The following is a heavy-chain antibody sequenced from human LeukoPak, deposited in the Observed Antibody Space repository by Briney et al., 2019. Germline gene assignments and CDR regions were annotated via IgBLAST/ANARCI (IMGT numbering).Heavy chain of an antibody. CDR3: AKDGLYLAAELNWFDP. CDR2: ISGSGGST. D-gene: IGHD6-13*01. J-gene: IGHJ5*02. CDR1: GFTFSSYA. V-gene: IGHV3-23*01. Sequence: GGSLRLSCVASGFTFSSYAMSWVRQAPGKGLEWVSAISGSGGSTYYADSVKGRFTISRDNSKNTLYLQMNSLRAEDTAVYYCAKDGLYLAAELNWFDPWGQGTLVTVSS.